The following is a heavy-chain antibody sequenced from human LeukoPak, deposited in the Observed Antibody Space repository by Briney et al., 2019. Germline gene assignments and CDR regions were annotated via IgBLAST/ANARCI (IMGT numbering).Heavy chain of an antibody. D-gene: IGHD2-21*02. CDR3: ARSVHIVVVTAIGY. CDR1: GYTFTGYY. CDR2: INPNSGGT. Sequence: GASVKVSFKASGYTFTGYYMHWVRQAPGQGLEGMGWINPNSGGTNYAQKFQGRVTMTRDTSISTAYMELSRLRSDDTAVYYCARSVHIVVVTAIGYWGQGTLVTVSS. V-gene: IGHV1-2*02. J-gene: IGHJ4*02.